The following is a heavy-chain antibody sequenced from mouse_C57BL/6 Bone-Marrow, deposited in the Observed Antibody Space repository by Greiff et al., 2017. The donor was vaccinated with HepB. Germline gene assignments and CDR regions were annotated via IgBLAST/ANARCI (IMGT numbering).Heavy chain of an antibody. D-gene: IGHD1-1*01. CDR1: GYSITSGYY. Sequence: VQLQQSGPGLVKPSQSLSLTCSVTGYSITSGYYWNWIRQFPGNKLEWMGYISYDGSNNYNPSLKNRISITRDTSKNQFFLKLNSVTTEDTATYYCARDRSTTVVRYFDVWGTGTTVTVSS. CDR3: ARDRSTTVVRYFDV. CDR2: ISYDGSN. V-gene: IGHV3-6*01. J-gene: IGHJ1*03.